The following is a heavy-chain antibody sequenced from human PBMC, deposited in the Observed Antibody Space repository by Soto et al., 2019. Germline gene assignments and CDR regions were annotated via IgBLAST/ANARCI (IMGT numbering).Heavy chain of an antibody. CDR3: ARDGLIRGAIIGNFDY. CDR2: IIPGLGTI. J-gene: IGHJ4*02. D-gene: IGHD3-10*01. V-gene: IGHV1-69*01. Sequence: QVQLVQSGAEVKKPGSSVKVSCKASGGTFSRYAVSWVRQAPGQGLEWMGGIIPGLGTINYAQKFQGRVTITADESTSTAYMELSRLRSEDTAVYYCARDGLIRGAIIGNFDYWGQGTLVTVSS. CDR1: GGTFSRYA.